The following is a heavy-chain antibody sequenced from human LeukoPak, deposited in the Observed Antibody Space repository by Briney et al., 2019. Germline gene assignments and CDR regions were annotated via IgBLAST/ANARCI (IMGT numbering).Heavy chain of an antibody. CDR1: GGSFSGYY. Sequence: PSETLSLTCAVYGGSFSGYYWSWIRQPPGKGLEWIGEINHSGSTNYNPSLKSRVTISVDTSKNQFSLKLSSVTAADTAVHYCARGGELERLSIYYYYMDVWGKGTTVTVSS. CDR3: ARGGELERLSIYYYYMDV. CDR2: INHSGST. J-gene: IGHJ6*03. D-gene: IGHD1-1*01. V-gene: IGHV4-34*01.